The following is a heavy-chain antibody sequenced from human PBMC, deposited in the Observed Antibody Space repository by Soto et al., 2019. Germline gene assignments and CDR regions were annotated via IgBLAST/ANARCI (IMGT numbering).Heavy chain of an antibody. CDR1: DFSFTSHG. J-gene: IGHJ4*02. Sequence: QIQLVQSGPEVKKPGASMKVSCKAYDFSFTSHGISWVRQAPGQGLEWMGWISLYNGNTTYAQQFQGRVTMTTDTSTSTAYMELRSLRSDDTAMYFCAIYHLELFRFDYRGQGTLVTVSS. D-gene: IGHD2-2*01. CDR2: ISLYNGNT. V-gene: IGHV1-18*04. CDR3: AIYHLELFRFDY.